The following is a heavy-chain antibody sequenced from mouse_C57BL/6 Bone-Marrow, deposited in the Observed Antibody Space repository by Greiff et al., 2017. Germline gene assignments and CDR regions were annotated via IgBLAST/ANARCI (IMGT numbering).Heavy chain of an antibody. D-gene: IGHD1-1*01. CDR3: ARSRYYGSSPAWFAY. CDR2: IDPSDSYT. V-gene: IGHV1-59*01. J-gene: IGHJ3*01. CDR1: GYTFTSYR. Sequence: VQLQQPGAELVRPGTSVKLSCKASGYTFTSYRMHWVKQRPGQGLEWIGVIDPSDSYTNYNQKFKGKATLTVDTSSSTAYMQLSSLTSEDSAVYYCARSRYYGSSPAWFAYWGQGTLVTVSA.